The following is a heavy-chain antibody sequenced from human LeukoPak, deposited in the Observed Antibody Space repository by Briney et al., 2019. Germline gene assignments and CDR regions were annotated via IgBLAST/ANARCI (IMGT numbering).Heavy chain of an antibody. Sequence: GESLKISCKGSGYSFTSYWIGWVRQMPGKGLEWMGIIYPGDSDTRYSPSFQGQVTISADKSISTAYLQWSSLKASDTAMYYCARLSRTHRNSHQYFQHWGQGTLVTVSS. V-gene: IGHV5-51*01. J-gene: IGHJ1*01. CDR1: GYSFTSYW. CDR3: ARLSRTHRNSHQYFQH. D-gene: IGHD4-23*01. CDR2: IYPGDSDT.